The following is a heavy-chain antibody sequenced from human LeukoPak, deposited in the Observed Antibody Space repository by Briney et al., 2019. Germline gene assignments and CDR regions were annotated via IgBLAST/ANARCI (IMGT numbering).Heavy chain of an antibody. D-gene: IGHD2-2*01. J-gene: IGHJ4*02. V-gene: IGHV3-7*01. CDR1: GFTFSSYW. CDR3: ARDTCSSTSCRGGDQQPATSDY. CDR2: IKQDGSEK. Sequence: GGSLRLSCAASGFTFSSYWMSWVRQAPGKGLEWVANIKQDGSEKYYVDSVKGRFTISRDNAKNSLYLQMNSLRAEDTAVYYCARDTCSSTSCRGGDQQPATSDYWGQGTLVTVSS.